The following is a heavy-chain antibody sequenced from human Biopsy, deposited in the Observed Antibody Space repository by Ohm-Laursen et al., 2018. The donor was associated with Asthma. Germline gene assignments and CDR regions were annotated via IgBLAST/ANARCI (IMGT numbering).Heavy chain of an antibody. V-gene: IGHV4-30-2*06. CDR3: ARGWNCGGDCYSLDS. Sequence: SETLSLTCAVSGDSIDSGDYSWTWIRQSPGVGREWIGYIYRNGDTYYSPTLKNRVTISIDRSKNQFSLRLRSVTAADTAVYYCARGWNCGGDCYSLDSWGQGTLVTVSS. D-gene: IGHD2-21*02. J-gene: IGHJ4*02. CDR1: GDSIDSGDYS. CDR2: IYRNGDT.